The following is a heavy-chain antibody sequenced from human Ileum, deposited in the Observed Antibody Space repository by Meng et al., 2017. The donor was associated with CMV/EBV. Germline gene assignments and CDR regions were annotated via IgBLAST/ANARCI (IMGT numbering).Heavy chain of an antibody. J-gene: IGHJ6*02. CDR3: ARQSNNPV. V-gene: IGHV4-59*01. CDR1: GDSISSYS. CDR2: IYYGGGT. D-gene: IGHD1-14*01. Sequence: SETLSLTCDVSGDSISSYSWSWIRQTPGKGLEWIGCIYYGGGTSYNASLKSRVTISVDTSNNLFSLELKSVTAADTAVYYCARQSNNPVWGQGTTVTVSS.